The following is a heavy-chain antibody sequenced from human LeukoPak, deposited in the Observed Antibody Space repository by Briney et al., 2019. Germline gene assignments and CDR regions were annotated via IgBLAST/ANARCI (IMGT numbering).Heavy chain of an antibody. J-gene: IGHJ5*02. CDR1: GYTFTSYD. CDR3: AREGIAANWFDP. D-gene: IGHD6-13*01. V-gene: IGHV1-2*02. Sequence: ASVKVSCKASGYTFTSYDINWVRQATGQGLEWMGWINPNSGGTNYAQKFQGRVTMTRDTSISTAYMELSRLRSDDTAVYYCAREGIAANWFDPWGQGTLVTVSS. CDR2: INPNSGGT.